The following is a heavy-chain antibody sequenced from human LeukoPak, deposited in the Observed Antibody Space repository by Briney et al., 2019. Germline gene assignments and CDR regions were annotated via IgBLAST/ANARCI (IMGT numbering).Heavy chain of an antibody. CDR3: ARDLSYLEYDSSGYYG. Sequence: ASVKVSCKASGYTFTNYAMNWVRQAPGQGLEWMGWINTNTGNPTYAQGFTGRFVFSLDTSVSTAYLQISSLKAEDTAVYYCARDLSYLEYDSSGYYGWGQGTLVTVSS. CDR1: GYTFTNYA. CDR2: INTNTGNP. J-gene: IGHJ4*02. D-gene: IGHD3-22*01. V-gene: IGHV7-4-1*02.